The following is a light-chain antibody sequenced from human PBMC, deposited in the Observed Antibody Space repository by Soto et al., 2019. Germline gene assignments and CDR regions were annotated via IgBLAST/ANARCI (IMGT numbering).Light chain of an antibody. J-gene: IGKJ2*01. V-gene: IGKV4-1*01. CDR1: QSDLYSSNNKNY. Sequence: DIVMTQSPDSLAVSLGERATINCKSSQSDLYSSNNKNYLAWFQQRPGQPPKLLIYWASTRESGVPDRFSGSGSGTDFTLTISSLQAEDVAVYYCQQYYSAPYTFGQWTKLEIK. CDR2: WAS. CDR3: QQYYSAPYT.